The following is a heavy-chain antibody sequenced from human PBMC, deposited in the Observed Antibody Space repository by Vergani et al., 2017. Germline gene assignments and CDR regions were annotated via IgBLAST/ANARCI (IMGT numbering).Heavy chain of an antibody. Sequence: QVQLQESGPRLVKPSQTLSLTCTVSGGSISSGDYYWSWVRQPPGKGLEWIGYIYYSGKTYYNPSLQSRLTISVDRSKNQFSLKLNTVTAAVTAVYYCARDHRFSCYENYYYYGMDVWGQGTTVTVSS. V-gene: IGHV4-30-4*08. D-gene: IGHD5-12*01. CDR3: ARDHRFSCYENYYYYGMDV. CDR2: IYYSGKT. CDR1: GGSISSGDYY. J-gene: IGHJ6*02.